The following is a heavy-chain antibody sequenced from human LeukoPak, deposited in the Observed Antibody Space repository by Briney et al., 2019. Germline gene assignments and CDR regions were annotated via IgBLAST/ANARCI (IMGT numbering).Heavy chain of an antibody. CDR3: VNLHYPSES. Sequence: PGGSLRLSCAASGFTFSSYSMNWVRQAPGKGLEWVSRINPEETTTSYADSVKGRFTISRDNTKNTLYLHMNSLRAEDTAMYYCVNLHYPSESWGQGTLVTVSS. CDR2: INPEETTT. D-gene: IGHD3-10*01. J-gene: IGHJ5*02. V-gene: IGHV3-74*01. CDR1: GFTFSSYS.